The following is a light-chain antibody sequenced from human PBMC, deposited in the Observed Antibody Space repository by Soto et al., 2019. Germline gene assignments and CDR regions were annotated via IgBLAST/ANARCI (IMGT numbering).Light chain of an antibody. CDR3: QQYNSYSPWT. Sequence: EVVMTQSPATLSVSPGERATLSCRASQSVSTNLAWYQQKPGQAPRRLIFGASFRATGIPDRFSGSGSGTDFTLTISSLQPDDFATYYCQQYNSYSPWTFGQGTKVDIK. CDR1: QSVSTN. CDR2: GAS. J-gene: IGKJ1*01. V-gene: IGKV3D-15*01.